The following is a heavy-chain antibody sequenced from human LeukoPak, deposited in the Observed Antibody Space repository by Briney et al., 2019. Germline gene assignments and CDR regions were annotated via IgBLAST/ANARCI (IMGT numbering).Heavy chain of an antibody. V-gene: IGHV3-15*01. CDR3: TSRRGYCSGGSCYGGGDY. Sequence: GGSLRLSCAASGFTFSNTWMSWVRQAPRKGLELVGRIKSKTDGGTTDYAAPVKGRFTISRDDSKNTLYLQMNSLKTEDTAVYYCTSRRGYCSGGSCYGGGDYWGQGTLVTVSS. J-gene: IGHJ4*02. D-gene: IGHD2-15*01. CDR1: GFTFSNTW. CDR2: IKSKTDGGTT.